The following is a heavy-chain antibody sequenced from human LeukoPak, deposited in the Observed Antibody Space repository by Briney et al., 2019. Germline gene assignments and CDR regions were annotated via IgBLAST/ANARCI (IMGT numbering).Heavy chain of an antibody. D-gene: IGHD2-2*01. J-gene: IGHJ4*02. Sequence: GGSLRLSCAASGFTFSTYGIHWVRQAPGKGLEWVAFIQYDGTNKYYADSVKGRFTISRDNSKNTLYLRMNSLRGEDTAVYYCAKDAHIYCSSTSCPIDYWGQGTLVTVSS. CDR2: IQYDGTNK. CDR1: GFTFSTYG. CDR3: AKDAHIYCSSTSCPIDY. V-gene: IGHV3-30*02.